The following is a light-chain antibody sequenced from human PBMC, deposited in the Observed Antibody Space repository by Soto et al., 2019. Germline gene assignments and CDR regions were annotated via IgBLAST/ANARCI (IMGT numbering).Light chain of an antibody. V-gene: IGLV2-23*02. CDR2: EVS. CDR1: SSDVGSYNL. CDR3: CSYAGSTTFYV. Sequence: QSVRGQPGSEGGSPGESITISCPGTSSDVGSYNLVSWFQHHPGKVPKLMIYEVSKRPSGVSNRFSGSKSGNTASLTISGLQAEDEADYHCCSYAGSTTFYVFGTGTKVTVL. J-gene: IGLJ1*01.